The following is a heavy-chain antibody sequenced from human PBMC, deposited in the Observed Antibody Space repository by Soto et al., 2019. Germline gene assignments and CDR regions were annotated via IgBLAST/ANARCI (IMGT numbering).Heavy chain of an antibody. V-gene: IGHV1-69*01. J-gene: IGHJ4*02. D-gene: IGHD2-21*02. CDR3: ARGLYCGGGCYSHFDC. CDR1: GGTFSNYP. Sequence: VQLVQSGAEVKKPGSSVKVSCKASGGTFSNYPFIWVRQAPGQGLDWMGGIIPIFGTTDYGPRFQGRVTITADESTNPAYMELSSLRSDDTAVYYCARGLYCGGGCYSHFDCWGQGTLVTVSS. CDR2: IIPIFGTT.